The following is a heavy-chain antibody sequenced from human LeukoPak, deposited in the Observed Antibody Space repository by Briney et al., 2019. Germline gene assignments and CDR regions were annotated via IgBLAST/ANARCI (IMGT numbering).Heavy chain of an antibody. CDR2: INPNSGGT. Sequence: ASVTVSCKASGYTFTDYYMHWVRQAPAQGLEWMGRINPNSGGTNYAQKFQGRVTMTRDTSISTAYMELSRLRSDDTAVYYCARLTGDSGLYWGQGTLVTVSS. V-gene: IGHV1-2*06. CDR3: ARLTGDSGLY. CDR1: GYTFTDYY. D-gene: IGHD7-27*01. J-gene: IGHJ4*02.